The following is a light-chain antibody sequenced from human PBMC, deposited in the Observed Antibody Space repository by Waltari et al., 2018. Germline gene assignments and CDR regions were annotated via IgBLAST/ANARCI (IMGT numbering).Light chain of an antibody. CDR1: QSVSNS. J-gene: IGKJ4*01. V-gene: IGKV3-11*01. Sequence: EVVLTQSPATLSLSPGEGATLSCRASQSVSNSLAWYQQKPGQPPRLLICDTSNRASGIPARFSASGSGTDFTLSITSLEPEDFAVYYCQQRNIWPLTFGGGTKVEIK. CDR2: DTS. CDR3: QQRNIWPLT.